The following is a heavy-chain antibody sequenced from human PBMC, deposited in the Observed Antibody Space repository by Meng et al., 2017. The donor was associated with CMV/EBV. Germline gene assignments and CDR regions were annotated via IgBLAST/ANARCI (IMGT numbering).Heavy chain of an antibody. Sequence: GESLKISCAASGFTFSSYGMHWVRQAPGKGLEWVAFIRYDGSNKYYVDSVKGRFTISRDNAKNSLYLQMNSLRAEDTAVYYCARDRNNWTLFRYYYYGMDVWGQGTTVTVSS. J-gene: IGHJ6*02. V-gene: IGHV3-30*02. D-gene: IGHD1-1*01. CDR1: GFTFSSYG. CDR3: ARDRNNWTLFRYYYYGMDV. CDR2: IRYDGSNK.